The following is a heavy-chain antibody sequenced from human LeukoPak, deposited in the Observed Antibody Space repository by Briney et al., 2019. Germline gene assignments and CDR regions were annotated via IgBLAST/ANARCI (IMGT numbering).Heavy chain of an antibody. CDR1: GYTFTSYG. J-gene: IGHJ6*04. V-gene: IGHV1-18*04. CDR2: ISAYNGNT. D-gene: IGHD6-19*01. CDR3: ARDRSSGWYYYGMDV. Sequence: ASVKVSCKASGYTFTSYGISWVRQATGQGLEWMGWISAYNGNTNYAQKLQGRVTMTTDTSTSTAYMELRSLRSDDTAVYYCARDRSSGWYYYGMDVWGKGTTVTVCS.